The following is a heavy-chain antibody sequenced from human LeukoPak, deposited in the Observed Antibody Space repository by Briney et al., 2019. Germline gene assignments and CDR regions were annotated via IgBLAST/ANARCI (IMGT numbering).Heavy chain of an antibody. V-gene: IGHV3-23*01. Sequence: PGGSLRLSRAASGFPFRNCAMTWVRQAPGRGLEWVSIISDSGGTTYYADSVKGRFTISRDNSKNTLYLQMNSLRAEDTAVYYCAKRSGGLLRYFDYWGQGTLVTVSS. D-gene: IGHD3-10*01. CDR3: AKRSGGLLRYFDY. CDR2: ISDSGGTT. J-gene: IGHJ4*02. CDR1: GFPFRNCA.